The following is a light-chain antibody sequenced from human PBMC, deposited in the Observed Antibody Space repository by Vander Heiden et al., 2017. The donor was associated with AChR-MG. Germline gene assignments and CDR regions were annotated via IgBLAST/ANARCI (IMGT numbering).Light chain of an antibody. J-gene: IGLJ1*01. V-gene: IGLV1-40*01. CDR3: QSYDSSLSGYV. CDR1: SSNIGAGYD. CDR2: GNS. Sequence: QSVLPQPPSVPGAPAQRVTISCTGSSSNIGAGYDVHWYQQLPGTAPKLLIYGNSNRPSGVPDRFSGSKSGTSASLAITGLQAEDEADYYCQSYDSSLSGYVFGTGTKVTVL.